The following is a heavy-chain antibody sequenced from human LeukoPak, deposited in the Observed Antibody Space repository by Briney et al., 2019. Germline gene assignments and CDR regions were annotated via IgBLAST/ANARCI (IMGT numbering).Heavy chain of an antibody. CDR3: ARTTDFWSGYYYYYYMDV. D-gene: IGHD3-3*01. J-gene: IGHJ6*03. CDR2: SGST. CDR1: GYSISSGYY. Sequence: SETLSLTCTVSGYSISSGYYWGWIRQPPGKGLEWIGSGSTYYNPSLKSRVTISVDTSKNQFSLKLSSVTAADTAVYYCARTTDFWSGYYYYYYMDVWGKGTTVTVSS. V-gene: IGHV4-38-2*02.